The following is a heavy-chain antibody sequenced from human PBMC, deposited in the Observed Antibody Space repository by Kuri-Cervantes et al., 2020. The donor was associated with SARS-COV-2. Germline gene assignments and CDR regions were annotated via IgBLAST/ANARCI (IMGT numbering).Heavy chain of an antibody. V-gene: IGHV1-69*13. CDR1: GYTFTSYD. D-gene: IGHD2-2*01. J-gene: IGHJ6*03. Sequence: SVKVSCKASGYTFTSYDINWVRQATGQGLEWMGRIIPIFGTTNFPQKFQGRVTFTADESTSTAYMELSSLRSKDTAIYYCARDLVNPQLPNHYYYHMDVWGKGTKVTVSS. CDR2: IIPIFGTT. CDR3: ARDLVNPQLPNHYYYHMDV.